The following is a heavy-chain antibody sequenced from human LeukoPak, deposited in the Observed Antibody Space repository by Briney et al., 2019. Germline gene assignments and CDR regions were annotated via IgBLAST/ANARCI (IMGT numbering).Heavy chain of an antibody. CDR3: ARAGEGGDYFDY. CDR1: GFTVSSNY. D-gene: IGHD2-21*01. V-gene: IGHV3-53*01. Sequence: GGSLRLSCAASGFTVSSNYMSWVRQAPGKGLEWVSVIYSGGSTYYADSVKGRFTISRDNSENTLYLQMNSLRAEDTAVYYCARAGEGGDYFDYWGQGTLVTVSS. J-gene: IGHJ4*02. CDR2: IYSGGST.